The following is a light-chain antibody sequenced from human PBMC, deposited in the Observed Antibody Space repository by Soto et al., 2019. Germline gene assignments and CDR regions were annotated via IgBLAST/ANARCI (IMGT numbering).Light chain of an antibody. CDR2: DNN. J-gene: IGLJ2*01. CDR1: SSNIGNNY. CDR3: GTWDTSLSAEVV. V-gene: IGLV1-51*01. Sequence: QSVLTQPPSVSAAPGQKVTISCSGSSSNIGNNYVSWYQQLPGTAPKLLIYDNNKQPSGIPDRFSGSKSDTSATLDITGLQTGDEADYYCGTWDTSLSAEVVFGGGTKLTVL.